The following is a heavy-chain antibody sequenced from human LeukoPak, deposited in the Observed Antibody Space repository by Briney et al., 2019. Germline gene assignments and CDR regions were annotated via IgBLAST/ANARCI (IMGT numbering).Heavy chain of an antibody. CDR1: GFTFSSYG. D-gene: IGHD4-17*01. CDR3: AKDPNGDYVGAFDM. V-gene: IGHV3-30*18. Sequence: SGGSLRLSCAASGFTFSSYGMHWVRQAPGKGLEWVAVISYDGSNKYYADSVKGRFTISRDNSESSLYLQMNGLKAEDTALYYCAKDPNGDYVGAFDMWGQGTMVTVSS. J-gene: IGHJ3*02. CDR2: ISYDGSNK.